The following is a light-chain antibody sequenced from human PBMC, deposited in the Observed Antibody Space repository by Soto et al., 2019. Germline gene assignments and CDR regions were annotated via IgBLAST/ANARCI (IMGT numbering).Light chain of an antibody. CDR1: QSIDTA. CDR3: QQYGFSLT. V-gene: IGKV1-5*03. Sequence: DVPMTQSPSTLSASVGDTVTITCRASQSIDTALAWYQQKPGKAPNLLIYRASNLESGVPSRFSGSGSGTEFTLAISSLQPDDFATYYCQQYGFSLTFGQGTKLEIK. CDR2: RAS. J-gene: IGKJ2*01.